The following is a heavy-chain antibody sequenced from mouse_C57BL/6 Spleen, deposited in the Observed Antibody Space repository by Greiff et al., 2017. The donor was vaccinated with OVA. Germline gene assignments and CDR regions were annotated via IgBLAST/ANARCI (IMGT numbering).Heavy chain of an antibody. V-gene: IGHV2-6*01. D-gene: IGHD1-1*01. CDR1: GFSLTSYG. CDR2: IWGVGST. CDR3: ASDDYYGISPFAY. Sequence: QVQLKESGPGLVAPSPSLSITCTVSGFSLTSYGVDWVRQSPGQGLEWLGVIWGVGSTNYNSALKSRLSISKDNSKRQVCLKMNSLQTDDTAMYYCASDDYYGISPFAYWGQGTLVTVSA. J-gene: IGHJ3*01.